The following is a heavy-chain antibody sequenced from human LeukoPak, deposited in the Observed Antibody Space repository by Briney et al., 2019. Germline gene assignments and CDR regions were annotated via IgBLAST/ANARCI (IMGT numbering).Heavy chain of an antibody. D-gene: IGHD2-21*02. J-gene: IGHJ6*03. CDR3: ARGALDCGGDCYSEDSYYYYYMDV. Sequence: ASVKVSFKASGYTFTIHDINWVRQATGQGLEWMGWMNPNSGNTGYAQKFQGRVTMTRNTSIRTAYMELSSLRSDDTAVYYCARGALDCGGDCYSEDSYYYYYMDVWGKGTTVTISS. V-gene: IGHV1-8*01. CDR1: GYTFTIHD. CDR2: MNPNSGNT.